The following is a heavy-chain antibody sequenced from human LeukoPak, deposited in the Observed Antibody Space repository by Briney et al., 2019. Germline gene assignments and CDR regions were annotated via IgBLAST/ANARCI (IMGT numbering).Heavy chain of an antibody. V-gene: IGHV4-39*07. D-gene: IGHD3-10*01. CDR1: GGSISTNTYY. CDR2: IHHRGTT. CDR3: TRVTYNGYQHFDY. J-gene: IGHJ4*02. Sequence: SETLSLTCIVSGGSISTNTYYWGWIRLPPGKGLEWIGEIHHRGTTYYNPSLRSRVTISVDTSKNQFSLRLTSVTAADTAVYYCTRVTYNGYQHFDYWGQGNLVTVS.